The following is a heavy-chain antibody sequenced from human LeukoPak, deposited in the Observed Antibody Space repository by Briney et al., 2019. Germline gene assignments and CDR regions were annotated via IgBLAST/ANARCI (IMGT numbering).Heavy chain of an antibody. CDR1: GGSISSSSYY. V-gene: IGHV4-39*07. J-gene: IGHJ2*01. CDR3: ARDGAVAARWYFDL. CDR2: IYYSGST. D-gene: IGHD6-19*01. Sequence: PSETLSLTCTVSGGSISSSSYYWGWIRQPPGKGLEWIGSIYYSGSTYYNPSLKSRVTISVDTSKNQFSLKLTSVTAADTAVYYCARDGAVAARWYFDLWGRGTLVTVSS.